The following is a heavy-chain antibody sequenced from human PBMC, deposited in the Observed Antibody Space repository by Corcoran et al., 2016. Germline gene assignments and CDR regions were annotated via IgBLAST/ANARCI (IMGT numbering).Heavy chain of an antibody. J-gene: IGHJ5*02. D-gene: IGHD6-13*01. CDR3: ARGSAAGTRGFDP. Sequence: QVQLQQWGAGLLKTSETLSLTCAVYGGSFSGYYWSWIRQPPGKGLEWIGEINHSGSTNYNPSLKSRVTISVDTSKNQFSLKLSSVTAADTAVYYCARGSAAGTRGFDPWGQGTLVTVSS. CDR1: GGSFSGYY. CDR2: INHSGST. V-gene: IGHV4-34*01.